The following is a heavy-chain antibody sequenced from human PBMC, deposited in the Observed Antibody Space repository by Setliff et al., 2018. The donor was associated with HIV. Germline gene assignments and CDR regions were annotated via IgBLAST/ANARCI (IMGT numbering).Heavy chain of an antibody. V-gene: IGHV4-59*11. J-gene: IGHJ6*02. D-gene: IGHD1-26*01. Sequence: SETLSLTCTVSGGSFSRHYWSWIRQPPGKGLEWIGSIYYSGNTIYNPSLKSRVTISADTSRNGFSLNLNSVTAADTAVYFCARASGAKYYYGMDVWGQGTTVTVSS. CDR3: ARASGAKYYYGMDV. CDR2: IYYSGNT. CDR1: GGSFSRHY.